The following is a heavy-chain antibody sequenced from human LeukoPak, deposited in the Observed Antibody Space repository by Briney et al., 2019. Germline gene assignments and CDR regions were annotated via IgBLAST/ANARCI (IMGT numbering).Heavy chain of an antibody. V-gene: IGHV3-9*01. CDR3: AKDAYSSTAMGRNLDY. CDR1: GLTFDDYA. J-gene: IGHJ4*02. CDR2: ISWNSGSI. D-gene: IGHD5-18*01. Sequence: PGGSLRLSCAASGLTFDDYAMHWVRQAPGKGLEWDSGISWNSGSIGYADSVKGRFTISRDNAKNSLYLQMNSLRAEDTALYYCAKDAYSSTAMGRNLDYWGQGTLVTVSS.